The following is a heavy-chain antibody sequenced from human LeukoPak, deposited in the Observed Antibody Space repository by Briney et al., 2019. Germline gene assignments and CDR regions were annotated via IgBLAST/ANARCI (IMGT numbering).Heavy chain of an antibody. CDR3: ARSPSKEMEWLSPSHFDF. D-gene: IGHD3-3*01. CDR2: TDHTGFT. Sequence: PSQTLCLTCSVSGGSISGGGYFWNWIRQPPGKTLEWIGCTDHTGFTYNKPSLRSRVTISVDTSKNQFSLRLTSVTAADTAMYFCARSPSKEMEWLSPSHFDFWGQGTLVSVSS. V-gene: IGHV4-30-2*01. J-gene: IGHJ4*02. CDR1: GGSISGGGYF.